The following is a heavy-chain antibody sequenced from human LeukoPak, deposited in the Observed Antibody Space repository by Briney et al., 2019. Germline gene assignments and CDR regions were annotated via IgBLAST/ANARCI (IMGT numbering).Heavy chain of an antibody. CDR1: GFTLRTYT. CDR3: ARESPRIVVPTTFDY. Sequence: GGSLRLSCAASGFTLRTYTMNWVRQAPGKGLEWVSYISTSSSTIYYADFVKGRFTISRDNAKNSLYLQMNSLRAEDTAVYYCARESPRIVVPTTFDYWGQGTLVTVSS. V-gene: IGHV3-48*01. CDR2: ISTSSSTI. J-gene: IGHJ4*02. D-gene: IGHD1-26*01.